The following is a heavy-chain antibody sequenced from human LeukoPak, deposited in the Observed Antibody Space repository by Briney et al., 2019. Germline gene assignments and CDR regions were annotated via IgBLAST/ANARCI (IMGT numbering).Heavy chain of an antibody. D-gene: IGHD6-6*01. CDR3: ARRIAGRLINDAFDI. V-gene: IGHV1-46*01. CDR2: INPSGGST. Sequence: ASVKVSCKASGYTFTSYYMHWVRQATGQGLEWMGIINPSGGSTSYAQKFQGRVTMARDTSTSTVYMELSRLRSDDTAVYYCARRIAGRLINDAFDIWGQGTMVTVSS. CDR1: GYTFTSYY. J-gene: IGHJ3*02.